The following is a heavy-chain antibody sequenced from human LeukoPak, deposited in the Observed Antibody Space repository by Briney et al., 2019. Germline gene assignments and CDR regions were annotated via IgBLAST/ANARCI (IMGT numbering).Heavy chain of an antibody. CDR2: ISYDGSNK. D-gene: IGHD6-13*01. CDR3: AREQQLVGAFDI. V-gene: IGHV3-30-3*01. CDR1: GFTFSSYG. J-gene: IGHJ3*02. Sequence: GGSLRLSCAASGFTFSSYGMHWVRQAPGKGLEWVAVISYDGSNKYYADSVKGRFTISRDNSKNTLYLQMNSLRAEDTAVYYCAREQQLVGAFDIWGQGTMVTVSS.